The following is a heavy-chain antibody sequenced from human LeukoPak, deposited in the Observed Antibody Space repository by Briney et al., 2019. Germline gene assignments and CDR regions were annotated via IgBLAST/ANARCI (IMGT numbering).Heavy chain of an antibody. J-gene: IGHJ4*02. CDR2: IHHTGIT. CDR3: ARYFCPNGLCSHFDY. CDR1: GGSISSYY. Sequence: SETLSLTCSVSGGSISSYYWSWIRQPPGKGLEWIGYIHHTGITNYNPSLKSRVTISVDTAKNQFSLKLSSVTAADTAIYYCARYFCPNGLCSHFDYWGQGTLVTVSS. V-gene: IGHV4-59*01. D-gene: IGHD2-8*01.